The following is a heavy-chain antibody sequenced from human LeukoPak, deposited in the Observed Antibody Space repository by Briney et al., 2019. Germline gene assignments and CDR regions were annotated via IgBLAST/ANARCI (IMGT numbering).Heavy chain of an antibody. D-gene: IGHD3-22*01. CDR3: ASQEDYYDSSGYYN. J-gene: IGHJ3*01. CDR2: ISSSSGNT. V-gene: IGHV3-23*01. CDR1: GFTFSSYV. Sequence: GGSLRLSCAASGFTFSSYVMSWVRQAPGRGLEWVSAISSSSGNTYYADSVKGRFTVTRDNSKNTLYLQMNSLRVEDTAVYYCASQEDYYDSSGYYNWGQGTMVTVSS.